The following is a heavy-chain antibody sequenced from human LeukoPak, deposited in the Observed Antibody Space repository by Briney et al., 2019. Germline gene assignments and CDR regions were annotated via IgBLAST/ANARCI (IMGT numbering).Heavy chain of an antibody. Sequence: SETLSLTCTVSGGSISSYYWSWIRQPAGKGLEWIGRIYTSGSTNYNPSLKSRVTMSVDTSKNQFSLNLSSVTAADTAVYYCAREYSSSSYVELWGQGTLVTVSS. D-gene: IGHD6-6*01. V-gene: IGHV4-4*07. CDR3: AREYSSSSYVEL. J-gene: IGHJ4*02. CDR1: GGSISSYY. CDR2: IYTSGST.